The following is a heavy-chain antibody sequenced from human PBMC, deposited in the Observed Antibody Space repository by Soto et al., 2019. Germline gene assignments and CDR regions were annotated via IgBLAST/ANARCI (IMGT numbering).Heavy chain of an antibody. CDR3: AKVRGMAVTTTGAFDI. V-gene: IGHV4-4*07. CDR1: GGSISSYY. CDR2: IYTSGST. D-gene: IGHD6-19*01. J-gene: IGHJ3*02. Sequence: SETLSLTCTVSGGSISSYYWSWIRQPAGKGLEWIGRIYTSGSTNYNPSLKSRVTMSVDTSKNQFSLKLSSVTAADTAVYFCAKVRGMAVTTTGAFDIWGQGTMVTVSS.